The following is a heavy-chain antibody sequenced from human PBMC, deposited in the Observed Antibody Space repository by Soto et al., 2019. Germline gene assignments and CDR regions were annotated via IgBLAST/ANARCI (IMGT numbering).Heavy chain of an antibody. V-gene: IGHV5-10-1*01. D-gene: IGHD5-12*01. Sequence: GESLKISCQGFGYSFTSYWVTWVRQMPGRGLEWVARIDPSDSSTNYSPSFRGHVTISADRSISTAYLQWSSLQASDTAIYYCARGVKMATPHRYYFDYWGQGALVTVS. CDR3: ARGVKMATPHRYYFDY. CDR1: GYSFTSYW. CDR2: IDPSDSST. J-gene: IGHJ4*02.